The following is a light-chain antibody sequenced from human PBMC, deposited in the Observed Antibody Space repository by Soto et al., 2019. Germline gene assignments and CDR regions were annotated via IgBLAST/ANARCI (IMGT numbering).Light chain of an antibody. CDR2: AAS. CDR3: QQSYSLPLT. V-gene: IGKV1-39*01. CDR1: QSIASY. Sequence: DIQMTQSPSSLSASVGDRVIITCRASQSIASYLNWYQQKPGKVPKLLIYAASSLQSGVPSRFSGSGSGTDFTLTISSLQPEDFATYHCQQSYSLPLTFGGGTKVEIK. J-gene: IGKJ4*01.